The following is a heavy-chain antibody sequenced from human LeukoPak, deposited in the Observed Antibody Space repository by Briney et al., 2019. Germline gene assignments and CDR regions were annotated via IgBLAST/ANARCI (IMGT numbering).Heavy chain of an antibody. D-gene: IGHD2-15*01. Sequence: GGSLRLSCAASGFTFRSYGMHWVRQAPGKGLEWVAVIWYDGSNKYYADSVKGRFTISRDNSKNTLYLQMNSLRAEDTAVYYCAKDSSGGFHHDYYFDYWGQGTLVTVSS. CDR2: IWYDGSNK. J-gene: IGHJ4*02. CDR3: AKDSSGGFHHDYYFDY. CDR1: GFTFRSYG. V-gene: IGHV3-33*03.